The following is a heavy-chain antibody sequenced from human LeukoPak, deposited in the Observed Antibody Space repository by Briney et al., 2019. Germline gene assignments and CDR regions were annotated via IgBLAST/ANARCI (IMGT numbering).Heavy chain of an antibody. CDR2: INTDGTVT. D-gene: IGHD6-19*01. V-gene: IGHV3-74*01. CDR3: ATKQWLAPPPDS. J-gene: IGHJ4*02. Sequence: GGSLRLSCAASGFTFSKYWMLWVRQAPGKGLESVSRINTDGTVTTYADSVKGRFTVSRDNADNTMFLQMNSVRDEDTAVCYCATKQWLAPPPDSWGQGTPVTVSS. CDR1: GFTFSKYW.